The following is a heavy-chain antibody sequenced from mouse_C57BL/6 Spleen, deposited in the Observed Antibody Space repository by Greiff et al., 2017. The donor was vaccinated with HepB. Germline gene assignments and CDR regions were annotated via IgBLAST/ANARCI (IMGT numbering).Heavy chain of an antibody. V-gene: IGHV3-6*01. Sequence: EVQLVESGPGLVKPSQSLSLTCSVTGYSITSGYYWNWIRQFPGNKLEWMGYISYDGSNNYNPSLKNRISITRDTSKNQFFLKLNSVTTEDTATYYCARGSYGSPDYWGQGTTLTVSS. CDR2: ISYDGSN. J-gene: IGHJ2*01. CDR3: ARGSYGSPDY. CDR1: GYSITSGYY. D-gene: IGHD1-1*01.